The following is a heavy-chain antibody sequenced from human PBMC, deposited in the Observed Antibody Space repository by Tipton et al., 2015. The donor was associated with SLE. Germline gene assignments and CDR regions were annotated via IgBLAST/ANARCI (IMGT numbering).Heavy chain of an antibody. Sequence: TLSLTRTVSGGSISSYYWSWIRQPPGKGLEWIGEINHSGSTNYNPSLKSRVTISVDTSKNQFSLKLSSVTAADTAVYYCARDPSMREAFDIWGQGTMVTVSS. D-gene: IGHD2/OR15-2a*01. J-gene: IGHJ3*02. V-gene: IGHV4-34*01. CDR1: GGSISSYY. CDR2: INHSGST. CDR3: ARDPSMREAFDI.